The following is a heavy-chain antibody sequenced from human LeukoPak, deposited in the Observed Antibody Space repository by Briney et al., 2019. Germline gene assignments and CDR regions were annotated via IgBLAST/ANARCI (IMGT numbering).Heavy chain of an antibody. J-gene: IGHJ4*02. CDR3: ATDIVLMVYARQPG. V-gene: IGHV1-24*01. CDR1: GYTLTELS. Sequence: ASVEVSCKVSGYTLTELSMHWVRQAPGKGLEWMGGFDPEDGETIYAQKFQGRVTMTEDTSTDTAYMELSSLRSEDTAVYYCATDIVLMVYARQPGWGQGTLVTVSS. D-gene: IGHD2-8*01. CDR2: FDPEDGET.